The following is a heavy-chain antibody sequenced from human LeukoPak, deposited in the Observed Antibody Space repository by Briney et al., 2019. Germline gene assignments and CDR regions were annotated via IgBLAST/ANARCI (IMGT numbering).Heavy chain of an antibody. CDR1: GYTFTSYE. J-gene: IGHJ1*01. V-gene: IGHV1-8*01. CDR2: MNPNSGNT. CDR3: ARGSGGSDAEYFQD. Sequence: ASVKVSCKASGYTFTSYEINWVRQATGLGLEWMGWMNPNSGNTGYAQKFQGRVTMTRNTSISTAYMELSSVRSEDTAVYYCARGSGGSDAEYFQDWGQGTLVTVSS. D-gene: IGHD2-15*01.